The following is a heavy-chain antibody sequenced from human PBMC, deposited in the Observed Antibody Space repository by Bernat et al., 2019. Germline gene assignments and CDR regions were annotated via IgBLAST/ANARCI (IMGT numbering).Heavy chain of an antibody. CDR2: IIPIFGTA. J-gene: IGHJ4*02. D-gene: IGHD5-12*01. V-gene: IGHV1-69*06. CDR3: ATDLSPRRRNTRERVATITCVDY. Sequence: QVQLVQSGAEVKKPGSSVKVSCKASGGTFSSYAISWVRQAPGQGLEWMGGIIPIFGTANYAQKFQGRVTITADKSTSTAYMELSSLRSEDTAVYYCATDLSPRRRNTRERVATITCVDYWGQGTLVTVSS. CDR1: GGTFSSYA.